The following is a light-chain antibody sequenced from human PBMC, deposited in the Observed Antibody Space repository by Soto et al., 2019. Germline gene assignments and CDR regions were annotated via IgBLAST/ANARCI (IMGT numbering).Light chain of an antibody. J-gene: IGLJ1*01. CDR3: SSYTTSNTRQIV. CDR1: SSDVGGYNY. V-gene: IGLV2-14*03. Sequence: QSALTQPASVSGSPGQSITISCTGTSSDVGGYNYVSWYQHHPGKAPKLMIFDVSNRPSGVSNRFSGSKSGNTASLTISGFQPEDEADYYCSSYTTSNTRQIVFGTGTQLTVL. CDR2: DVS.